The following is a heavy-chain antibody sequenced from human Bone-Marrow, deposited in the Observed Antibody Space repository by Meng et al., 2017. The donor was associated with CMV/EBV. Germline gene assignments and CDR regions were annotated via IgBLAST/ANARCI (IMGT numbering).Heavy chain of an antibody. Sequence: LSCAASGFTFSNYSMNWVRQAPGKGLEWVSSISSSTTHIYYADSVKGRFTISRDNAKNSLYLQMSSLRAEDTAVYYCARLLITRFDPWGQGTLVTVSS. D-gene: IGHD3-9*01. CDR1: GFTFSNYS. J-gene: IGHJ5*02. CDR3: ARLLITRFDP. CDR2: ISSSTTHI. V-gene: IGHV3-21*01.